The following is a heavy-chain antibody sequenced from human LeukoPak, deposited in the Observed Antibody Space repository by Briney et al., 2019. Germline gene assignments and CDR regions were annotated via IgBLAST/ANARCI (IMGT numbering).Heavy chain of an antibody. CDR3: ARVPSGRRTYYYDSGGYQFDY. CDR2: ISAYNGNT. V-gene: IGHV1-18*01. Sequence: ASVKVSCKASGGTFSSYAISWVRQAPGQGLEWMGWISAYNGNTNYSQKFQGRVTMTTDTSTSTAYMELRSLRSDDTAVYYCARVPSGRRTYYYDSGGYQFDYWGREPWSPSPQ. CDR1: GGTFSSYA. J-gene: IGHJ4*02. D-gene: IGHD3-22*01.